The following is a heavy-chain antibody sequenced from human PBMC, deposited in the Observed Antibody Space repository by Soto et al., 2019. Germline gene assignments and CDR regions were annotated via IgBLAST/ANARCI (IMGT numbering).Heavy chain of an antibody. CDR1: GGSISSYY. J-gene: IGHJ5*02. CDR2: IYYSGST. Sequence: LSLTCTVSGGSISSYYWSWIRQPPGKGLEWIGYIYYSGSTNYNPSLKSRVTISVDTSKNQFSLKLSSVTAADTAVYYCARDSGYCSSTSCLSGWFDPWGQGTLVTV. D-gene: IGHD2-2*03. V-gene: IGHV4-59*01. CDR3: ARDSGYCSSTSCLSGWFDP.